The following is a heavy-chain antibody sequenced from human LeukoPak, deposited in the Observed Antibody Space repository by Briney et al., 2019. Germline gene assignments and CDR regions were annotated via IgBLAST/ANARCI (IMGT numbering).Heavy chain of an antibody. V-gene: IGHV3-9*01. D-gene: IGHD2-2*01. CDR3: ARRRGLGYCSSTSCYAGYFDY. CDR2: ISWNSGSI. Sequence: PGGSLRLSCAASGFTFDDYAMHWVRQAPGKGLEWVSGISWNSGSIGYADSVKGRFTISRDNAKDSLYLQMNSLRAEDTALYYCARRRGLGYCSSTSCYAGYFDYCGQGTLVTVSS. J-gene: IGHJ4*02. CDR1: GFTFDDYA.